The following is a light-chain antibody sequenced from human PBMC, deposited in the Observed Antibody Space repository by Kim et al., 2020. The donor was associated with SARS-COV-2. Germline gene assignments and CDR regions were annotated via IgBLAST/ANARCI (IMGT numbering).Light chain of an antibody. CDR3: QQYGASFLT. CDR1: QSFRSTY. Sequence: SAGERATRPCRASQSFRSTYLAWYQQKPGQAPRLLIYGASSRATGIPDRFSGSGSGTDFTLTISRLEPEDFAIYYCQQYGASFLTFGGGTKVDIK. J-gene: IGKJ4*01. V-gene: IGKV3-20*01. CDR2: GAS.